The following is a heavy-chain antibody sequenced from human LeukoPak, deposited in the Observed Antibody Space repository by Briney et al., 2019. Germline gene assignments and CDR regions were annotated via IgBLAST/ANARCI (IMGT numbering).Heavy chain of an antibody. J-gene: IGHJ6*02. Sequence: GGSLRLSCAASGFTVSSNYMSWVRQAPGKGLEWVSVIYSGGSTYYADSVKGRFTISRDNSKNTLYLQMNSLRAEDTAVFYCARGSVTTGPFGMDVWGQGTTVTVSS. D-gene: IGHD5-18*01. CDR3: ARGSVTTGPFGMDV. CDR2: IYSGGST. CDR1: GFTVSSNY. V-gene: IGHV3-66*01.